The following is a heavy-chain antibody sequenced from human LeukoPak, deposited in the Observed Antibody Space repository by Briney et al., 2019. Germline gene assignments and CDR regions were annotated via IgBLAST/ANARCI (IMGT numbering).Heavy chain of an antibody. V-gene: IGHV5-51*01. D-gene: IGHD2-8*02. CDR1: GYSFSDDW. CDR2: IFPGDSDS. Sequence: GESLKICCKGSGYSFSDDWIGWVRQMPGEGLELLGIIFPGDSDSKDSPSFQGQVTISADRSISTAYLQWSSLKASDPATYYSARYGLEGCTRGRCDSSFYYYGMHVWRLGTTVTVPS. J-gene: IGHJ6*02. CDR3: ARYGLEGCTRGRCDSSFYYYGMHV.